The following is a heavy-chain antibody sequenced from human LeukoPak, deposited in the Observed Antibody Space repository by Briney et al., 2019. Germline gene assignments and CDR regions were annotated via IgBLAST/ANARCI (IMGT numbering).Heavy chain of an antibody. CDR1: GFTFSSYA. CDR3: AGSPFAASNAFDI. J-gene: IGHJ3*02. Sequence: GGSLRLSCAASGFTFSSYAMHWVRQAPGKGLEYVSAISSNGGSTYYANSVKGRFTISRDNSKNTLYLQMGSLRAEDMAVYYCAGSPFAASNAFDIWGQGTMVTVSS. D-gene: IGHD3-16*01. CDR2: ISSNGGST. V-gene: IGHV3-64*01.